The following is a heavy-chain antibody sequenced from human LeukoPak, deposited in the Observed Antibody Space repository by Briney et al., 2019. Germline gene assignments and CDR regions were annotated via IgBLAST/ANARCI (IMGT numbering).Heavy chain of an antibody. Sequence: PSETLSLTCTVSGGSITNDNYYWAWIRQPPGKGLEWIGSIYYSGTTYDNPTLKSRVTISVDTSKNQFSLKLSSVTAADTAVYYCARGPIVATIFEAFDIWGQGTMVTVSS. J-gene: IGHJ3*02. D-gene: IGHD5-12*01. CDR2: IYYSGTT. V-gene: IGHV4-39*01. CDR1: GGSITNDNYY. CDR3: ARGPIVATIFEAFDI.